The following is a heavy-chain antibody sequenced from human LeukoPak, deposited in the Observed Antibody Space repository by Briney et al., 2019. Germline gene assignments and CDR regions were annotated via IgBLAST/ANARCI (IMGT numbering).Heavy chain of an antibody. J-gene: IGHJ4*02. CDR3: ASLYYGSGSYYTQTSFDY. CDR2: ISSSGSTI. V-gene: IGHV3-11*04. Sequence: GGSLRLSCAASGFTVSSNYMSWVRQAPGKGLEWVSYISSSGSTIDYADSVKGRFTISRDSAKNSLYLQMNSLRTEDTAVYYCASLYYGSGSYYTQTSFDYWGQGTLVTVSS. CDR1: GFTVSSNY. D-gene: IGHD3-10*01.